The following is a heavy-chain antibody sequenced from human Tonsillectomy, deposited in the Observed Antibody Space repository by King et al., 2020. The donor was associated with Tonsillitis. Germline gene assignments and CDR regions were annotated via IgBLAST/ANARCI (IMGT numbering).Heavy chain of an antibody. V-gene: IGHV3-30*18. CDR2: ISYDGSDK. Sequence: VQLVESGGGVVQPGRSLRLSCAASGITFSSYGMHWVRQAPGKGLEWVAVISYDGSDKYYADSVKGRFTISRDNSKNTLYLQMKSLRTEDTAVYYCAKEGQWFGELLLVGYFDLWGRGTLVTVSS. CDR3: AKEGQWFGELLLVGYFDL. J-gene: IGHJ2*01. D-gene: IGHD3-10*01. CDR1: GITFSSYG.